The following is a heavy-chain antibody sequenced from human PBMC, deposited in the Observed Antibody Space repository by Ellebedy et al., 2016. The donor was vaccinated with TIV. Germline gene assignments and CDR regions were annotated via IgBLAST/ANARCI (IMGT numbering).Heavy chain of an antibody. V-gene: IGHV4-31*01. CDR2: IYYSGST. J-gene: IGHJ4*02. CDR1: GGSISSGGYY. CDR3: ARGPVLYSSGRLRAWDY. Sequence: MPSETLSLTCTVSGGSISSGGYYWSWIRQHPGKGLEWIGYIYYSGSTYYNPSLKSLVTISVDTSKNQFSLKLSSVTAADTAVYYCARGPVLYSSGRLRAWDYWGQGTLVTVSS. D-gene: IGHD6-19*01.